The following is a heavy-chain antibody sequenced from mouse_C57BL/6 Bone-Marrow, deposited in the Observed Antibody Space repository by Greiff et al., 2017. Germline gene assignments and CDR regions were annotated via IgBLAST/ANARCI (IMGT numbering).Heavy chain of an antibody. CDR3: ASPFLYYGSSYWYFDV. V-gene: IGHV1-52*01. CDR2: IDPSDSET. CDR1: GYTFTSYW. Sequence: QVQLQQPGAELVRPGSSVKLSCKASGYTFTSYWMHWVKQRPIQGLEWIGNIDPSDSETHYNQKFKDKATLPVDKSSSTAYMQLSSLTSEDSAVYYCASPFLYYGSSYWYFDVGGTGTTVTVSA. J-gene: IGHJ1*03. D-gene: IGHD1-1*01.